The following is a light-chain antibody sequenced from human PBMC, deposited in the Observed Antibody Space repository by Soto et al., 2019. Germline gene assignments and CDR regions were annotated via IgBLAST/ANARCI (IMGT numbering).Light chain of an antibody. CDR1: QSISNY. CDR2: AAS. CDR3: QQSYSTPFT. V-gene: IGKV1-39*01. Sequence: DIQMTQSPSSLSASVGDSVTITCRASQSISNYLNWYQQKPGKAPNLLVYAASSLQSGVPSRFSGSGSGTDFTLTISSLQPEDFATYYCQQSYSTPFTFGPGTKVDIK. J-gene: IGKJ3*01.